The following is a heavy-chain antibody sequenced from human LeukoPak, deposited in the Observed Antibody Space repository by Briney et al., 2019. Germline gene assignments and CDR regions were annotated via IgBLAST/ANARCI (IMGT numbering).Heavy chain of an antibody. D-gene: IGHD3-9*01. CDR2: IYMSGTT. CDR1: GGSISSGDSY. J-gene: IGHJ5*02. CDR3: AREYYDVLTGSGTWFDP. Sequence: PSETLSLTCNVSGGSISSGDSYWTWIRQPAGKGLEWIGRIYMSGTTNYNPSLKSRVTISQDTAKNQISLKLTSVTAADTAVYYCAREYYDVLTGSGTWFDPWGQGTLVTVSS. V-gene: IGHV4-61*02.